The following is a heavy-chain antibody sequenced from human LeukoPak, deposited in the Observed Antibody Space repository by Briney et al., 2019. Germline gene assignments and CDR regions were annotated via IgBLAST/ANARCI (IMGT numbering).Heavy chain of an antibody. CDR1: GYTFTGYY. J-gene: IGHJ6*03. CDR2: INPNSGGT. CDR3: ARHTSSGYYYYYMDV. Sequence: ASVKVSCKASGYTFTGYYMHWVRQAPGQGLEWMGWINPNSGGTNYAQKFQGRVTMTRDTSISTAYMELSRLRSDDTAVYYCARHTSSGYYYYYMDVWGKGTTATVSS. V-gene: IGHV1-2*02. D-gene: IGHD6-19*01.